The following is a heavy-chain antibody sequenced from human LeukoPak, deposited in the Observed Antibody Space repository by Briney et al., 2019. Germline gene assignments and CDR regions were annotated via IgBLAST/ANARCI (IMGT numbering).Heavy chain of an antibody. J-gene: IGHJ5*02. CDR1: GFTFSSYW. D-gene: IGHD2-8*01. CDR2: IKQDGSEK. V-gene: IGHV3-7*01. CDR3: ARAALPQMVYASA. Sequence: GGSLRLSCAASGFTFSSYWMSWVRQAPGKGLEWVANIKQDGSEKYYVDSVKGRFTISRDNAKNSLYLQMNSLRAEDTAVYYCARAALPQMVYASAWGQGTLVTVSS.